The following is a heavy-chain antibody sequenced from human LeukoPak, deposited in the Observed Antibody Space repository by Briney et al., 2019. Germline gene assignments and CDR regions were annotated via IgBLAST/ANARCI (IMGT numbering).Heavy chain of an antibody. D-gene: IGHD3-16*02. J-gene: IGHJ4*02. CDR1: NYSISTDYY. CDR3: ARYDVWGSYRAFDY. Sequence: PSETLSLTCSVSNYSISTDYYWGWIRQPPGKRLEWIGTMYHSGSTYYNPSLKSRVTISVDTSKNQFSLRLSSVTAADTAVYYCARYDVWGSYRAFDYWGQGTLVTVSS. CDR2: MYHSGST. V-gene: IGHV4-38-2*02.